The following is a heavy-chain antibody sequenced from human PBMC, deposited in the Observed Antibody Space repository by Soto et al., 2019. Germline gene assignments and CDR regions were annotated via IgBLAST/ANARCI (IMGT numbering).Heavy chain of an antibody. V-gene: IGHV1-24*01. D-gene: IGHD3-3*01. J-gene: IGHJ4*02. CDR2: FDPEDGET. CDR3: ATLITIVGEVSLFYY. Sequence: GASVKVPSKVSGYTITELSRHCVRQAPGKGLERMGGFDPEDGETIYAQKFPGRVTMTEDTSTDTAYMELSSLRSEDTAVYYCATLITIVGEVSLFYYWGQGTLDTGSS. CDR1: GYTITELS.